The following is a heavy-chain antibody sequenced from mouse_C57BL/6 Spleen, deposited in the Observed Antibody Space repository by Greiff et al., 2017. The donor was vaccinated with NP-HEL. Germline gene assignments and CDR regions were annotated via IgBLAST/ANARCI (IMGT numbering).Heavy chain of an antibody. Sequence: QVQLKQPGAELVKPGASVKMSCKASGYTFTSYWITWVKQRPGQGLEWIGDIYPGSGSTNYNEKFKSKATLTVDTSSSTAYMQLSSLTSEDSAVYYCARRGIYYDYHYFDYWGQGTTLTVSS. J-gene: IGHJ2*01. D-gene: IGHD2-4*01. V-gene: IGHV1-55*01. CDR1: GYTFTSYW. CDR2: IYPGSGST. CDR3: ARRGIYYDYHYFDY.